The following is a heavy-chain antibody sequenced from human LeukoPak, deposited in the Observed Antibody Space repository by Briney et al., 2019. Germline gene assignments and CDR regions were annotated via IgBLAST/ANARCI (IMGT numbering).Heavy chain of an antibody. V-gene: IGHV4-4*07. D-gene: IGHD6-19*01. Sequence: SETLSLTCTVSGGSISSYYWSWNRQPAGKGLEWIGSIYHSGSTDYNPSLKSRITISVDTSKNQFSLKPNSVTAADTAVYYCARESSGWSYDYWGQGTLVTVSS. CDR1: GGSISSYY. CDR3: ARESSGWSYDY. J-gene: IGHJ4*02. CDR2: IYHSGST.